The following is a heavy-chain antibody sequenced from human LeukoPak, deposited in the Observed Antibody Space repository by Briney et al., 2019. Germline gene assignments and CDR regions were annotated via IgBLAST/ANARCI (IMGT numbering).Heavy chain of an antibody. CDR3: ARERNFYYFDY. V-gene: IGHV3-21*01. D-gene: IGHD3-3*01. CDR1: GFTFNDYT. Sequence: GGSLRLSCAASGFTFNDYTMTWVRQAPGKGLEWVSSITGDCNYIFYADSVKGRFTISRDNAQNSLFLELNSLRGEDTAVYYCARERNFYYFDYWGQGALVTVAS. J-gene: IGHJ4*02. CDR2: ITGDCNYI.